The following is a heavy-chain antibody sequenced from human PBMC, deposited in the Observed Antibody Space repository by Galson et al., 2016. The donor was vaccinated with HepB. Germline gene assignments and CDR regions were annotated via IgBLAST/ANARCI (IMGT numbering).Heavy chain of an antibody. CDR3: SKGWPPHPYGMDV. CDR2: IYSGGSR. CDR1: GFTVSNNY. J-gene: IGHJ6*02. V-gene: IGHV3-53*01. Sequence: SLRLSCAVSGFTVSNNYMAWVRQAPGKGLELVSLIYSGGSRYYADSVKGRFTIARDNSKNTLYLQMNSLRAEDTAIYYCSKGWPPHPYGMDVWGQGTTVTVSS.